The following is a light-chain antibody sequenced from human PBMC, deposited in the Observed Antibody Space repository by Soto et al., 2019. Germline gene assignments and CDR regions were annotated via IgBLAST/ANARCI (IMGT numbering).Light chain of an antibody. Sequence: DIKLTQSPSFLSASVGDRVTITCRASQGISSNLAWYQQKPGKAPNLLIYAASSLQSGVPSRFSGDGSGTEFTLTISSLQRDDFGIYYCQQYSRLWSFGQGTKVDIK. CDR2: AAS. J-gene: IGKJ1*01. V-gene: IGKV1-9*01. CDR1: QGISSN. CDR3: QQYSRLWS.